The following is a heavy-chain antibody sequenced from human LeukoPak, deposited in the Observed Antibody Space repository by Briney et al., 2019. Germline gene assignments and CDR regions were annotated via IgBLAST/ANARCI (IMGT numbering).Heavy chain of an antibody. CDR2: ISGSGGST. CDR3: VKGGQRYDSWRFDY. CDR1: GVSFSDYA. D-gene: IGHD3-3*01. J-gene: IGHJ4*02. V-gene: IGHV3-23*01. Sequence: PGGSLTLSCAVAGVSFSDYAMNWVRLAPGTGLQWVSSISGSGGSTYYADSVKGRFSISRDNSKNTLSLQMNSLRAEDTALYYCVKGGQRYDSWRFDYWGQGTVVTVSS.